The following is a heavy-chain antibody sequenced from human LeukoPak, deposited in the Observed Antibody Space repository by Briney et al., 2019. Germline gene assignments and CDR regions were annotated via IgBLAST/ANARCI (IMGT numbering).Heavy chain of an antibody. CDR2: IIPIFGTA. V-gene: IGHV1-69*13. D-gene: IGHD1-1*01. Sequence: ASVKVSCKASGGTFISYAISWVRQAPGQGLEWMGGIIPIFGTANYAQKFQGRVTITADESTSTAYMELSSLRSEDTAVYYCARDYLPGTQGGYNWFDPWGQGTLVTVSS. CDR3: ARDYLPGTQGGYNWFDP. CDR1: GGTFISYA. J-gene: IGHJ5*02.